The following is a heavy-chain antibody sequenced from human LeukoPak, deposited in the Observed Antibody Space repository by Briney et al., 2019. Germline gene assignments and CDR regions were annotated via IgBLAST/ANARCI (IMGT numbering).Heavy chain of an antibody. Sequence: PGRSLRLSCAASGFTFDDYAMHWVRQAPGKGLEWVARIKNIPDGGTTDYAAPVKGRFTISRDDSKNTLYLQVSGLKTEDTAVYFCTTTPSPHFDYWGPGTLVTVSS. J-gene: IGHJ4*02. CDR3: TTTPSPHFDY. V-gene: IGHV3-15*01. CDR1: GFTFDDYA. CDR2: IKNIPDGGTT.